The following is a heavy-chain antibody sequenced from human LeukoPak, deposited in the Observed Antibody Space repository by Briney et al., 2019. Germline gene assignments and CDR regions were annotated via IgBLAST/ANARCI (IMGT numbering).Heavy chain of an antibody. Sequence: GGSLRLSCAAAGAASGFTFSTHFLNWVRQAPGKGLEWVANIKQDGSEKYYVDSVKGRFTISRDNAKDSLYLRLNSLRAEDTAVYYCARVPNAVAGTANWFDPWGQGTLVTVSS. V-gene: IGHV3-7*01. CDR3: ARVPNAVAGTANWFDP. J-gene: IGHJ5*02. CDR1: GFTFSTHF. CDR2: IKQDGSEK. D-gene: IGHD6-19*01.